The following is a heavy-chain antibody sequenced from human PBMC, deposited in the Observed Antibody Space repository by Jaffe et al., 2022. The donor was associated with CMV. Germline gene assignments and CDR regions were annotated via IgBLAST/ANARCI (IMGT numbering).Heavy chain of an antibody. CDR2: IGTAGDT. J-gene: IGHJ6*02. V-gene: IGHV3-13*01. D-gene: IGHD6-19*01. CDR3: ARERRDSSGTEDYYYGMDV. Sequence: EVQLVESGGGLVQPGGSLRLSCAASGFTFSSYDMHWVRQATGKGLEWVSAIGTAGDTYYPGSVKGRFTISRENAKNSLYLQMNSLRAGDTAVYYCARERRDSSGTEDYYYGMDVWGQGTTVTVSS. CDR1: GFTFSSYD.